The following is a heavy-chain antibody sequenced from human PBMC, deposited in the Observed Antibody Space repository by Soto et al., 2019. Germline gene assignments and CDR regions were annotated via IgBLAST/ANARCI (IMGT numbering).Heavy chain of an antibody. J-gene: IGHJ3*02. CDR2: IVVGSGNT. V-gene: IGHV1-58*01. CDR1: GFTFTSSA. CDR3: HSGVLRFLDKGAFDI. D-gene: IGHD3-3*01. Sequence: GASVKVSCKASGFTFTSSAVQWVRQALGQRLEWIGWIVVGSGNTNYAQKFQERVTITRDMSTSTAYMELSSLRSEDTAVYYCHSGVLRFLDKGAFDIWGQGKMVTVSS.